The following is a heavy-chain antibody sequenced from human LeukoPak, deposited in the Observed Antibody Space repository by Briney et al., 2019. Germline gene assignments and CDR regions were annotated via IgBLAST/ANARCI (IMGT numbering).Heavy chain of an antibody. CDR2: ISGSGDKT. CDR3: AKDTTAWWYHRAYMNV. Sequence: GGSLRLSCAASGFSLSTYALSRVRQAPGGGLEWVAAISGSGDKTYHADSVKGRFTISKDNSENRLSLQMDSLRAEDTAVYFCAKDTTAWWYHRAYMNVWGKGTTVTVSS. V-gene: IGHV3-23*01. CDR1: GFSLSTYA. J-gene: IGHJ6*03. D-gene: IGHD2-15*01.